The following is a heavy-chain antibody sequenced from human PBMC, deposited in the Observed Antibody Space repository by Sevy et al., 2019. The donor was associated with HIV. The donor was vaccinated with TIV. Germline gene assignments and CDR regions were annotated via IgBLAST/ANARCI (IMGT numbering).Heavy chain of an antibody. J-gene: IGHJ4*02. CDR3: TTDFLYYYDSSGYQSFDY. D-gene: IGHD3-22*01. CDR1: GFTFSNAW. Sequence: GGSLRLSCAASGFTFSNAWMSWVRQAPGKGLEWVGRIKSKTDGGTTDYAAPVKGRFTISRDDSKNTPYLQMNSLKTEDTAVYYCTTDFLYYYDSSGYQSFDYWGQGTLVTVSS. CDR2: IKSKTDGGTT. V-gene: IGHV3-15*01.